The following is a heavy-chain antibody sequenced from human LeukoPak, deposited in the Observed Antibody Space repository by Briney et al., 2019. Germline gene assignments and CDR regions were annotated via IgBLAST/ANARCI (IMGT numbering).Heavy chain of an antibody. D-gene: IGHD3/OR15-3a*01. CDR3: AREVFPGGLLNTAFDH. CDR2: INEGGSRD. J-gene: IGHJ4*02. V-gene: IGHV3-7*01. Sequence: QPGGSLRLSCDVSGFTFSMDWMTRGRQSPGKGREGVANINEGGSRDWYVDSLKGRFTISRDNDRNSVYLQMPGLRVQDPAVYYCAREVFPGGLLNTAFDHWGQGALVSVSS. CDR1: GFTFSMDW.